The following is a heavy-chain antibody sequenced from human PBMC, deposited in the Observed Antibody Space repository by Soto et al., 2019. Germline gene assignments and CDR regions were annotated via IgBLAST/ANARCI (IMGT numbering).Heavy chain of an antibody. D-gene: IGHD3-22*01. CDR1: GYSISIVYY. CDR3: ARVGPWFPYYYDSSPYTFENWFDP. V-gene: IGHV4-38-2*01. CDR2: IYHGGRT. J-gene: IGHJ5*02. Sequence: PPETLSLTCAVSGYSISIVYYWGWLRQPTGKGLEWVGRIYHGGRTYYNPSLKSRVTLSIDMTNNPNSLILNSVTAADTAVYYCARVGPWFPYYYDSSPYTFENWFDPWGQGTLVTVSS.